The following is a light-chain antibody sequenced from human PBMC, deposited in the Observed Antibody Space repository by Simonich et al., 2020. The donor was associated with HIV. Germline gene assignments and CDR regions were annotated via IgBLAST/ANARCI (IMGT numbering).Light chain of an antibody. CDR2: EGS. CDR1: SSDVGSYNL. CDR3: CSYARSTTWL. J-gene: IGLJ3*02. V-gene: IGLV2-23*01. Sequence: QSALTQPASVSGSPGQSITISCTGTSSDVGSYNLVSWYQQHAGKAPKVMIYEGSKRPSGVSKRFSGSKSGNTASLTISGLQAEDEADYYCCSYARSTTWLFGGGTKLTVL.